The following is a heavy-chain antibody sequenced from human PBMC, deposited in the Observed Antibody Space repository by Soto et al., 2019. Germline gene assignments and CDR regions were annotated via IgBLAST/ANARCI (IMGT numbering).Heavy chain of an antibody. CDR2: ISYDGSNK. CDR3: ARGRDYLGGDFDY. V-gene: IGHV3-30-3*01. D-gene: IGHD3-16*01. J-gene: IGHJ4*02. Sequence: GGSLRLSCTASGFTFSNYGMHWVRQAPGKGLKWVAVISYDGSNKYYADSVKGRFTISRDNSKNTLYLQMNGLRAEDTAVYYCARGRDYLGGDFDYWGQGTLVTVSS. CDR1: GFTFSNYG.